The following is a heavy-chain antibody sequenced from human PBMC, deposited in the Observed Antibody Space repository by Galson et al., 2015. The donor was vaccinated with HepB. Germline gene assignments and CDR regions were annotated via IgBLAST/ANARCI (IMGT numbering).Heavy chain of an antibody. CDR3: AKSLYSNYGGTLDY. V-gene: IGHV3-23*01. CDR1: GFTFSSYA. D-gene: IGHD4-11*01. Sequence: SLRLSCAASGFTFSSYAMSWVRQAPGKGLEWVSAISGSGGSTYYADSVKGRFTISRDNSKNTLYLQMNSLRAEDTAVYYCAKSLYSNYGGTLDYWGQGTLVTVSS. J-gene: IGHJ4*02. CDR2: ISGSGGST.